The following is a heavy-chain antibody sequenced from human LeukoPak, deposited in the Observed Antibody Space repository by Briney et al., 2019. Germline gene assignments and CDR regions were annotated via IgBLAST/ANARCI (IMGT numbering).Heavy chain of an antibody. Sequence: GGSLRLSCAASGFTFSNAWMNWVRQPPGKGLEWVGIIWYDGSNKKYEDSVKGRFTISRDNSKNTLYLQMNSLRAEDTAVYYCARGVDYYENSGTIDYWGQGTLVTVSS. J-gene: IGHJ4*02. CDR1: GFTFSNAW. CDR2: IWYDGSNK. V-gene: IGHV3-33*08. D-gene: IGHD3-22*01. CDR3: ARGVDYYENSGTIDY.